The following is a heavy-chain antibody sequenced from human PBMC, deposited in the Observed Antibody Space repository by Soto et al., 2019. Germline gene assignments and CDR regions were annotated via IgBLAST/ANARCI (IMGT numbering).Heavy chain of an antibody. J-gene: IGHJ4*02. CDR1: GGSISSGFW. D-gene: IGHD4-17*01. V-gene: IGHV4-4*02. CDR2: VSHSGST. Sequence: QVHLQASDPGLVKPSETLSLTCVVSGGSISSGFWWTWVRQSPGKGLEWLGEVSHSGSTKDNPSLKSRVILSVDKSNNRFSLYMTSVTAADTGVYYCARVSRTVGLDYWGQGTLVTVSS. CDR3: ARVSRTVGLDY.